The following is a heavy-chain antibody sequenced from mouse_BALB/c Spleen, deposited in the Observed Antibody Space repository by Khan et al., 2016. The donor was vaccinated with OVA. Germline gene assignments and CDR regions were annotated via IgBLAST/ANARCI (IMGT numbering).Heavy chain of an antibody. Sequence: QVRLQQSGPGLVQPSQSLSITCTVSGFSLTNYGVHWIRQSPGRGLEWLGLIWSGGNTDYNAAFISRLTISKDNTKSQVFFKMNSLQADDTAIYYWARKRGVHYNMDFWGQGISVTVSS. V-gene: IGHV2-2*01. CDR2: IWSGGNT. CDR3: ARKRGVHYNMDF. CDR1: GFSLTNYG. J-gene: IGHJ4*01.